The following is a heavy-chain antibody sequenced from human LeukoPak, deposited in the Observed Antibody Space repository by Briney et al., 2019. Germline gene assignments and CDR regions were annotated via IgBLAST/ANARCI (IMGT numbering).Heavy chain of an antibody. CDR1: GFTFSSYG. D-gene: IGHD1-1*01. CDR3: ARDTRYSPDY. Sequence: GRSLRLSCAASGFTFSSYGMHWVRQAPGKGLEWVAVISYDGSNKYYADSVKGRFTISRDNSKNTLYLQMNSLRTEDTAIYYCARDTRYSPDYWGQGTLVTVSS. J-gene: IGHJ4*02. V-gene: IGHV3-30*03. CDR2: ISYDGSNK.